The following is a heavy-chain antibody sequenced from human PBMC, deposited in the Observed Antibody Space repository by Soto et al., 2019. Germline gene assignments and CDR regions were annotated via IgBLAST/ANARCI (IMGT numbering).Heavy chain of an antibody. Sequence: QVQLQESGPGLVKPSETLSLTCTVSGGSISSYYWSWIRQPPGKGLEWIGYIYYSGSTNYNPSLKSRVTISVDTSKNQFSLKLSSVTAADTAVYYCARGITMVRGVIPYDAFDIWGQGTMVTVSS. CDR2: IYYSGST. V-gene: IGHV4-59*01. J-gene: IGHJ3*02. CDR3: ARGITMVRGVIPYDAFDI. D-gene: IGHD3-10*01. CDR1: GGSISSYY.